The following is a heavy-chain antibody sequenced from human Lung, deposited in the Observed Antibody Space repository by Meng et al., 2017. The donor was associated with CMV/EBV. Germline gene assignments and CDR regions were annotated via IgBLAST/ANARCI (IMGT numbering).Heavy chain of an antibody. J-gene: IGHJ4*02. CDR3: ARDQGAWFGEAPRFDY. Sequence: QVQLVQSGAEVKKPGASVKVSCKASDYTFNRNGISWVRQAPGQGLEWMGWISAYNGNTKYAQKLQGRVTMTTGTSTSTAYMELSSLRSEDTAVYYCARDQGAWFGEAPRFDYWGQGTLVTVSS. V-gene: IGHV1-18*01. D-gene: IGHD3-10*01. CDR2: ISAYNGNT. CDR1: DYTFNRNG.